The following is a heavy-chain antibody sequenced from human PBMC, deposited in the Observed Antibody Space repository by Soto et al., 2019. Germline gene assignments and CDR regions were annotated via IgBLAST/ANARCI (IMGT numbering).Heavy chain of an antibody. CDR1: GFIFDTCD. V-gene: IGHV3-23*01. J-gene: IGHJ4*02. CDR2: IIGHNGRT. Sequence: HLGGSRSLACAASGFIFDTCDMSWVRQAPGKGLEWVSAIIGHNGRTYYADSVTGRFTISKDNSNKTLYLQMNSLRVEDTAIYYCTKGAWLDGFCGQGVLVTVSS. CDR3: TKGAWLDGF. D-gene: IGHD6-19*01.